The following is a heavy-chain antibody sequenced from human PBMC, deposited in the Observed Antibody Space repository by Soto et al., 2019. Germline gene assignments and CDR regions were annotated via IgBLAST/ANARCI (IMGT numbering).Heavy chain of an antibody. Sequence: EVQLVESGGGLVKPGGSLRLSCAASGFTFSTYSMNWVRQAPGKGLEWVSSISSSSSYIYYADSVKGLFTISRDNAKNSLYLQMNSLRAEDTAVYYCARENGAAAAGPYYYYGMDVWGQGTTVTVSS. D-gene: IGHD6-13*01. CDR1: GFTFSTYS. J-gene: IGHJ6*02. V-gene: IGHV3-21*01. CDR2: ISSSSSYI. CDR3: ARENGAAAAGPYYYYGMDV.